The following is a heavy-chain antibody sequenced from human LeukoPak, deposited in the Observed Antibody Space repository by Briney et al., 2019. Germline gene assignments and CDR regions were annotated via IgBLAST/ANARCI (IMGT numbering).Heavy chain of an antibody. CDR1: GYTFTGYY. J-gene: IGHJ6*02. CDR2: INPNSGGT. Sequence: ASVKVSCKASGYTFTGYYMHWVRQAPGQGLEWMGRINPNSGGTNYAQKFQGRVTMIRDTSASAAYMELSSLRSEDTAVYYCARETMDVWGQGTTVTVSS. CDR3: ARETMDV. V-gene: IGHV1-2*06.